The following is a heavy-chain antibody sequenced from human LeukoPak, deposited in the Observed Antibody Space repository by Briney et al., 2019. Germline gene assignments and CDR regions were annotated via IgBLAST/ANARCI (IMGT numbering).Heavy chain of an antibody. CDR2: INPSGGST. V-gene: IGHV1-46*01. D-gene: IGHD4-17*01. J-gene: IGHJ4*02. Sequence: GASVKVSRKASGGTFSSYAISWVRQAPGQGLEWMGIINPSGGSTSYAQKFQGRVTMTRDTSTSTVYMELSSLRSEDTAVYYCARPKLDYGDYGYWGQGTLVTVSS. CDR3: ARPKLDYGDYGY. CDR1: GGTFSSYA.